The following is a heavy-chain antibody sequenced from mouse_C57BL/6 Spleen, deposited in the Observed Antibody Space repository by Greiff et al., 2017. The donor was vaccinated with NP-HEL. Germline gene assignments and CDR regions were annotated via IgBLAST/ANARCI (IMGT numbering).Heavy chain of an antibody. CDR3: ARRGIYYGNYGFFFDY. CDR2: IYPGDGDT. J-gene: IGHJ2*01. CDR1: GYAFSSSW. D-gene: IGHD2-1*01. Sequence: QVQLQQSGPELVKPGASVKISCKASGYAFSSSWMNWVKQRPGKGLEWIGRIYPGDGDTNYNGKFKGKATLTADKSSSTAYMQLSSLTSEDSAVYFCARRGIYYGNYGFFFDYWGQGTTLTVSS. V-gene: IGHV1-82*01.